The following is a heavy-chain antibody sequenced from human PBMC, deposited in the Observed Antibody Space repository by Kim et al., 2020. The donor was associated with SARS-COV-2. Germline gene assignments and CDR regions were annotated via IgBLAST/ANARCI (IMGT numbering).Heavy chain of an antibody. D-gene: IGHD2-8*01. CDR2: ISYSGTT. Sequence: SETLSLTCTVSGGSISSYGYYWGWIRLPPGKGLEWIGSISYSGTTYYNPSLKSRVTISEDTSKNQLSLNVSPMTAADTAVYYCARRLMVATRFDPWGQGTLVTVSS. J-gene: IGHJ5*02. CDR3: ARRLMVATRFDP. CDR1: GGSISSYGYY. V-gene: IGHV4-39*01.